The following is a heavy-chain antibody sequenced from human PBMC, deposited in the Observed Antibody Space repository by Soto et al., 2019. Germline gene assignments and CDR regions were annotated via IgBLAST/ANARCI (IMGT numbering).Heavy chain of an antibody. CDR3: ARDPPPPDY. CDR1: GYTFATYP. CDR2: ISAYNGNT. Sequence: QVQLVQSGPEVRNPGSSVKVSCKPSGYTFATYPISWMRKPPGQGLEWMGWISAYNGNTNYAQQLQGRVTMTTDTFTSTAYMELRSLRSDDTAVYYCARDPPPPDYWGQGTLVTVSS. J-gene: IGHJ4*02. V-gene: IGHV1-18*01.